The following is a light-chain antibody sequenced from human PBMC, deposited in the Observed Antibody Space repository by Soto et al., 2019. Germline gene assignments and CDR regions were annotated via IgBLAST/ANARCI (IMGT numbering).Light chain of an antibody. J-gene: IGKJ1*01. CDR2: GAS. Sequence: EIVLTQSPGTLSLSPVERVTLSCRASQSVSSTYLAWYQQKPGQAPRLLIYGASNRATGIPDRFSGSGSGTDFTLTISRLEPEDFAVYYCQQYGSSPRTFGQGTKVEIK. CDR3: QQYGSSPRT. CDR1: QSVSSTY. V-gene: IGKV3-20*01.